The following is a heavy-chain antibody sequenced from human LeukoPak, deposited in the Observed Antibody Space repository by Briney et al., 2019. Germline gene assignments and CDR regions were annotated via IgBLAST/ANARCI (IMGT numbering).Heavy chain of an antibody. D-gene: IGHD5-12*01. J-gene: IGHJ4*02. CDR3: ARDMRVRGTSSGYGN. V-gene: IGHV1-18*01. CDR1: GYTFTSYG. CDR2: ISAYNGNT. Sequence: GASVKVSCKASGYTFTSYGISWVRQAPGQGLEWMGWISAYNGNTNYAQKLQGRVTMTTDTSTSTAYMELRSLSSDDTAVYYCARDMRVRGTSSGYGNWGQGTLVTVSS.